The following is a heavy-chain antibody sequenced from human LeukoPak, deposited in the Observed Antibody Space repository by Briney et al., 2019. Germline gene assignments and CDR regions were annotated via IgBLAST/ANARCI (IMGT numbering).Heavy chain of an antibody. Sequence: SVTVSCKASGGTFSSYAISWVRQAPGQGLEWMGGIIPIFGTANYAQKFQGRVTITADESTSTAYMELSSLRSEDTAVYYCARVVWEYQLLYGAFDIWGQGTMVTVSS. CDR2: IIPIFGTA. CDR3: ARVVWEYQLLYGAFDI. J-gene: IGHJ3*02. V-gene: IGHV1-69*13. CDR1: GGTFSSYA. D-gene: IGHD2-2*02.